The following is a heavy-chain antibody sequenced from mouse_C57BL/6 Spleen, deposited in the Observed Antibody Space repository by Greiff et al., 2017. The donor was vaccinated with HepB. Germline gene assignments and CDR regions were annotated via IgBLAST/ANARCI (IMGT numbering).Heavy chain of an antibody. D-gene: IGHD1-1*01. CDR3: ERFYYYGSSSLAMDY. CDR2: IDPSDSYT. V-gene: IGHV1-50*01. Sequence: VQLQQPGAELVKPGASVKLSCKASGYTFTSYWMQWVKQRPGQGLEWIGEIDPSDSYTNYNQKFKGKATLTVDTASSPAYMQLSSLTSVDSAVYYFERFYYYGSSSLAMDYWGQGTSVTVSS. J-gene: IGHJ4*01. CDR1: GYTFTSYW.